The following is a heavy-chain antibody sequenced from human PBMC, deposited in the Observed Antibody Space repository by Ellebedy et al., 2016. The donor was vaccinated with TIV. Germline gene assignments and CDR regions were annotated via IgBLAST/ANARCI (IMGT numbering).Heavy chain of an antibody. V-gene: IGHV3-33*08. CDR1: GFTFRSYS. Sequence: PGGSLRLSCAASGFTFRSYSMPWVRQAPGKGLEWVAVICYSGSNKYSADSVKARYTNSRANSQSTLHRQMNGLSVEETGVDDCARDQGRTGLWGGYYPDYWGQGTLVTVSS. D-gene: IGHD3-3*01. J-gene: IGHJ4*02. CDR3: ARDQGRTGLWGGYYPDY. CDR2: ICYSGSNK.